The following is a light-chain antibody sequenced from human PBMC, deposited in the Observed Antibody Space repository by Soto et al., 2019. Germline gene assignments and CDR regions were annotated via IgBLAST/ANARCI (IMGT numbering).Light chain of an antibody. CDR2: GAS. J-gene: IGKJ5*01. CDR1: QSVNTN. V-gene: IGKV3D-15*01. CDR3: QQRHMWPIT. Sequence: ETVMTQSAATLSVSPGERTTLSCRASQSVNTNLAWYQQKPGQAPRLLIFGASIRATGIPPRFSGSGSGTDFTLTISSLEPEDSAVYYCQQRHMWPITFGQGTRLETK.